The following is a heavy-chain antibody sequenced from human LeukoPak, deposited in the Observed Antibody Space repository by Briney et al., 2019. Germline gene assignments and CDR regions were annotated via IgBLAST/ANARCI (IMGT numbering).Heavy chain of an antibody. D-gene: IGHD5-18*01. CDR3: ARLDVDTVNWFDP. Sequence: SETLSLTCTVSGGSISGYYWSWIRQPPGKGLEWIGEINHSGSTNYNPSLKSRVTISVDTSKNQFSLKLSSVTAADTAVYYCARLDVDTVNWFDPWGQGTLVTVSS. V-gene: IGHV4-34*01. CDR1: GGSISGYY. J-gene: IGHJ5*02. CDR2: INHSGST.